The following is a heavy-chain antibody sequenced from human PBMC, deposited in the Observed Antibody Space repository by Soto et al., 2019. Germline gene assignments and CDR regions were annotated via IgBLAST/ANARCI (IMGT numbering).Heavy chain of an antibody. CDR2: SYWDDDN. Sequence: QITLKESGPTLVRPTQALTLTCTFSGFSLTTSGVGVGWIRHPPGKALVWHAVSYWDDDNRYSSSLKSRLTITKDTSKSQVVLTMTNMDPVDTATYYCAHHPYYGLGSYSFDYWCQGTPVTDSS. CDR3: AHHPYYGLGSYSFDY. CDR1: GFSLTTSGVG. D-gene: IGHD3-10*01. J-gene: IGHJ4*02. V-gene: IGHV2-5*02.